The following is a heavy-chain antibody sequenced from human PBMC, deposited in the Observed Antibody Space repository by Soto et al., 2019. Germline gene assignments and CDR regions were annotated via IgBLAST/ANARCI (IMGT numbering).Heavy chain of an antibody. V-gene: IGHV1-8*01. CDR1: GYTFTSYD. J-gene: IGHJ6*03. CDR2: MNPNSGNT. Sequence: ASVKVSCKASGYTFTSYDINWVRQATGQGLEWMGWMNPNSGNTGYAQKFQGRVTMTRNTSISTAYMELSSLRSEDTAVYYCARMKSYYGSGSYHLYYYMDVWGKGTTVTVSS. D-gene: IGHD3-10*01. CDR3: ARMKSYYGSGSYHLYYYMDV.